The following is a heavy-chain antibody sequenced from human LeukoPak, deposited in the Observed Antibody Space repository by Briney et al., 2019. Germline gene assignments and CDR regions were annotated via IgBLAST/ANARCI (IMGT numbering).Heavy chain of an antibody. V-gene: IGHV3-23*01. J-gene: IGHJ4*02. Sequence: GGSLRLSCAASGFTFSTYAMTWVRQAPGKGLEWVSLISRGGDVTYYADSVKGRFTISRDSSKNTLYLQMHSLRAEDTAVYYCARGGIAARESLDYWGQGTLVTVSS. CDR1: GFTFSTYA. CDR2: ISRGGDVT. CDR3: ARGGIAARESLDY. D-gene: IGHD6-6*01.